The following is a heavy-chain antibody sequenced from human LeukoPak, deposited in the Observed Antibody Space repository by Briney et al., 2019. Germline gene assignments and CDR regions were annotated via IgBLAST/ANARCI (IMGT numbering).Heavy chain of an antibody. V-gene: IGHV1-69*13. J-gene: IGHJ4*02. Sequence: ASVKVSCKASGGTFSSYAISWVRQAPGQRLEWMGGSIPIFGTANYAQKFQGRVTITADESTSTAYMELSSLRSEDTAVYYCAREGRELDYGGTGVIDYWGQGTLVTVSS. CDR3: AREGRELDYGGTGVIDY. D-gene: IGHD4-23*01. CDR2: SIPIFGTA. CDR1: GGTFSSYA.